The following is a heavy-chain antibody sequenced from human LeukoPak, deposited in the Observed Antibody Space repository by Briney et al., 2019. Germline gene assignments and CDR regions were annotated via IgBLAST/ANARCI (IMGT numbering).Heavy chain of an antibody. J-gene: IGHJ4*02. V-gene: IGHV1-2*02. CDR3: ARSPYYYDSSGPIYYFDY. CDR1: GYTFTGYY. D-gene: IGHD3-22*01. CDR2: INPNSGGT. Sequence: ASVKVSCKASGYTFTGYYMHWVRQAPGQGLEWMGWINPNSGGTNYAQKFQGRVTMTRDTSISTAYMELSRLRSDDTAVYYCARSPYYYDSSGPIYYFDYWGQRTLVTVSS.